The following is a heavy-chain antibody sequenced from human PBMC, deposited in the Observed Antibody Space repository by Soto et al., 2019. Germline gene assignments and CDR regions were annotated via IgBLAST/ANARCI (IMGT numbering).Heavy chain of an antibody. J-gene: IGHJ4*02. CDR1: GFTLSNYV. D-gene: IGHD6-19*01. CDR2: IGSSSVTI. V-gene: IGHV3-48*01. Sequence: GGSLRLSRAASGFTLSNYVMNWVRQAPGKGLEWISCIGSSSVTIFHADSVKGRFTIPRDSAKNSLYLQMNSLRADVTAMYYCARDPSSGGPYFFDYWGLGTLVT. CDR3: ARDPSSGGPYFFDY.